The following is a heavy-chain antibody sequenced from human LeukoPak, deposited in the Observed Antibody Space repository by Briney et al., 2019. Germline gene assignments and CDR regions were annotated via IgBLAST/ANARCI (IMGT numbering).Heavy chain of an antibody. CDR1: GGSISSYY. CDR2: LYSGGNT. J-gene: IGHJ4*02. Sequence: SSETLSLTCSVSGGSISSYYWSWVRQAPGKGLEWVSVLYSGGNTYYADSVKGRFTISRDDSKNTLYLQMSSLRVEDTAVYYCARVGSGDIYGYGDYWGQGTLVTVSS. V-gene: IGHV3-66*01. CDR3: ARVGSGDIYGYGDY. D-gene: IGHD5-18*01.